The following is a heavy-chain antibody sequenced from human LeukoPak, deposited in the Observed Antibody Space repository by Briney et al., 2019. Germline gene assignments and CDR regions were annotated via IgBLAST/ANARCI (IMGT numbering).Heavy chain of an antibody. V-gene: IGHV3-23*01. D-gene: IGHD2-8*01. CDR3: AKAKRETRRSIVLMVYAPFDY. Sequence: GGSLRLSCAASGFTFSSYAMSWVRQAPGKGLEWVSAISGSDGSTYYADSVKGRFTISRDNSKNTLYLQMNSLRAADTAVYYCAKAKRETRRSIVLMVYAPFDYWGQGTLVTVSS. CDR1: GFTFSSYA. CDR2: ISGSDGST. J-gene: IGHJ4*02.